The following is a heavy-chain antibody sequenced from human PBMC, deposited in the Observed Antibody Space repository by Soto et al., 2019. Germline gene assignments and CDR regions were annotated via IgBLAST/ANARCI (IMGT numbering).Heavy chain of an antibody. CDR2: IITSFGTA. Sequence: QVQLVQSGAEVKKPGSSVKVSCKASGGTFSSYAISWVRQAPGQGLEWMGGIITSFGTANYAQKFQGRVTITADESTSTAYMELSSLRSEDTAVYYCAKRTADYYSYGMDVWGQGTTVTVSS. CDR1: GGTFSSYA. CDR3: AKRTADYYSYGMDV. D-gene: IGHD1-1*01. V-gene: IGHV1-69*01. J-gene: IGHJ6*02.